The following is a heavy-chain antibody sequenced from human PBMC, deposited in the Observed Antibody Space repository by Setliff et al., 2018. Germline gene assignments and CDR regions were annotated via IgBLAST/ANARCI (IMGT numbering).Heavy chain of an antibody. Sequence: ASVKVSCKASGGTFRSYGISWVRQAPGQGLEWRGGTIPSFGSTNYAQKFQDRVTIITDEPTSTAYMELSSLRTEDTAVYYCAREGVDTRSSTDYRYYMDVWGKGTTVTVSS. CDR3: AREGVDTRSSTDYRYYMDV. CDR2: TIPSFGST. D-gene: IGHD5-18*01. J-gene: IGHJ6*03. V-gene: IGHV1-69*05. CDR1: GGTFRSYG.